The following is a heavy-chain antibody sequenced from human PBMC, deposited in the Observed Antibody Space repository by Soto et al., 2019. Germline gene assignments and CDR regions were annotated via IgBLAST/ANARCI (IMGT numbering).Heavy chain of an antibody. Sequence: GGSLRLSCAASGFTLSEYNMNWVRQAPGKGLEWVSYISSSSSTIYYADSVKGRFTISRDDAKNSLYLQMNSLRAEDTAVYYCAGAFDIWGQGTMVNVSS. CDR3: AGAFDI. V-gene: IGHV3-48*01. CDR2: ISSSSSTI. J-gene: IGHJ3*02. CDR1: GFTLSEYN.